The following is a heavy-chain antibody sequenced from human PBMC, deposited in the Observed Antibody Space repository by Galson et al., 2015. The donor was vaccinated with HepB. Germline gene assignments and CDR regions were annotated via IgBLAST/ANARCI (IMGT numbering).Heavy chain of an antibody. D-gene: IGHD2/OR15-2a*01. J-gene: IGHJ6*02. CDR2: MSPNSGNT. V-gene: IGHV1-8*01. Sequence: SVTVSCKASGYTFTSYDINWVRQATGQGLEWMGWMSPNSGNTGYAQKFQGRVTMTKSTSISTAYMEMSSLRTEDTAVYYCAKAPPYCRNRNCSSREGNDVWGQGTTVTVSS. CDR3: AKAPPYCRNRNCSSREGNDV. CDR1: GYTFTSYD.